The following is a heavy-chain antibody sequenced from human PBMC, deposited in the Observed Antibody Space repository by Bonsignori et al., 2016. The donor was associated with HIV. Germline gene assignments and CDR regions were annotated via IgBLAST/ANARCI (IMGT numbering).Heavy chain of an antibody. J-gene: IGHJ4*02. V-gene: IGHV3-21*01. CDR3: ARDTLSMVVAAY. CDR2: ISSSSSYI. Sequence: VRQMPGKGLEWVSSISSSSSYIYYADSVKGRFTISRDNAKNSLYLQMNSLRAEDTAVYYCARDTLSMVVAAYWGQGTLVTVSS. D-gene: IGHD2-15*01.